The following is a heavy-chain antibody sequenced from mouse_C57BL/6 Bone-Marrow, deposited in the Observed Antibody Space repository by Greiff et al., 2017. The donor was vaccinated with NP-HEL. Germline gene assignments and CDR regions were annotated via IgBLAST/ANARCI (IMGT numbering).Heavy chain of an antibody. CDR1: GFNIKDYY. D-gene: IGHD3-3*01. J-gene: IGHJ2*01. CDR2: IDPEDGET. Sequence: EVKLMESGAELVKPGASVKLSCTASGFNIKDYYMHWVKQRTEQGLEWIGRIDPEDGETKYAPKFQGKATITADTSSNTAYLQLSSLTSEDTAVYYCARRDSGPYYFDYWGQGTTLTVSS. CDR3: ARRDSGPYYFDY. V-gene: IGHV14-2*01.